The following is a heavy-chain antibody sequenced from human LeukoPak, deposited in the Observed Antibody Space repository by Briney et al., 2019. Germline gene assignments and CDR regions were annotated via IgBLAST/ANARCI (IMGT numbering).Heavy chain of an antibody. J-gene: IGHJ4*02. CDR1: GFTFSSYE. CDR2: ISSSGSTI. V-gene: IGHV3-48*03. D-gene: IGHD6-13*01. CDR3: ARATAAGNWFDY. Sequence: PGGSLRLSCAASGFTFSSYEMNWVRQAPGKGLEWVSYISSSGSTIYYADSVKGRFTISRDNAKNSLYLQMNSLRAEDTALYYCARATAAGNWFDYWGQGTLVTVSS.